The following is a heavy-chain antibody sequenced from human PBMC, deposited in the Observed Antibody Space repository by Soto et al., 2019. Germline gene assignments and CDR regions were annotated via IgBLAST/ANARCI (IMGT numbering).Heavy chain of an antibody. CDR1: GYTFTSYG. V-gene: IGHV1-18*01. CDR2: ISAYNGNT. Sequence: QVQLVQSGAEVKKPGASVKVSCKASGYTFTSYGISWVRQAPGQGLEWMGWISAYNGNTNYAQKLQGRVTMTTDTSTSTAYMELRRLRSDDTAVYYCARVRGTAMVTWGYYYYGMDVWGQGTTVTVSS. CDR3: ARVRGTAMVTWGYYYYGMDV. D-gene: IGHD5-18*01. J-gene: IGHJ6*02.